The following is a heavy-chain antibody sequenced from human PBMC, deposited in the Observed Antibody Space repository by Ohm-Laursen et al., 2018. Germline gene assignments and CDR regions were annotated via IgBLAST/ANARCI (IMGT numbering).Heavy chain of an antibody. Sequence: SLRLSCTASGFTFRSYGMHWVRQAPGKGLEWVAVISYDGSNKYYADSVKGRFTVSRDNFKNTVYLQMNSVRAEDTAVYYCAKPTVGANSFLIDFWGQGALVTVSS. CDR3: AKPTVGANSFLIDF. CDR2: ISYDGSNK. J-gene: IGHJ4*02. V-gene: IGHV3-30*18. CDR1: GFTFRSYG. D-gene: IGHD1-26*01.